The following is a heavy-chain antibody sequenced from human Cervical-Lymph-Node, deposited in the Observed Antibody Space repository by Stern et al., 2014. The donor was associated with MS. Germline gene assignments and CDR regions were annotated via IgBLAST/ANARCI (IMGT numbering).Heavy chain of an antibody. Sequence: EMQLVESGAELIRPGESLKISCKGSGYKFSIYWIACVRQMPRQVLEWMVNVYPVDYETRYSPSFQGQVTISADKSTSTAYLQWSSLNASDTAMYFCARQTTAWASDVWGQGTLVTVSS. CDR1: GYKFSIYW. V-gene: IGHV5-51*01. D-gene: IGHD1-14*01. CDR2: VYPVDYET. J-gene: IGHJ4*02. CDR3: ARQTTAWASDV.